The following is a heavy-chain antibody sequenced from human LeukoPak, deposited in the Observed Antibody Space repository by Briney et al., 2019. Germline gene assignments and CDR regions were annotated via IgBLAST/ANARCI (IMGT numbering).Heavy chain of an antibody. CDR1: GFTFSTYA. D-gene: IGHD3-10*01. CDR3: ARTPYGSGRVFDY. V-gene: IGHV3-48*01. J-gene: IGHJ4*02. Sequence: GGSLRLSCAASGFTFSTYAMNWVRQAPGKGLGWVSYISSSSSSTIYYADSVKGRFTISRDNAKNSLYLQMNSLRAGDTAVYYCARTPYGSGRVFDYWGQGTLVTVSS. CDR2: ISSSSSSTI.